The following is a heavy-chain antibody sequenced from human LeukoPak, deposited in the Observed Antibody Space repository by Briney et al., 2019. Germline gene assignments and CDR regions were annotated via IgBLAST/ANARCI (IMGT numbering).Heavy chain of an antibody. CDR2: INAGNGNT. J-gene: IGHJ4*02. D-gene: IGHD1-26*01. V-gene: IGHV1-3*01. CDR3: ARIMLSWREFDC. Sequence: ASVTVSCKASGYTFTSYAMHWVRQAPGQRLEWMGWINAGNGNTKYSQKFQGRVTITRDTSASTAYMELSSLRSEDTAVYYCARIMLSWREFDCWGQGTLVTVSS. CDR1: GYTFTSYA.